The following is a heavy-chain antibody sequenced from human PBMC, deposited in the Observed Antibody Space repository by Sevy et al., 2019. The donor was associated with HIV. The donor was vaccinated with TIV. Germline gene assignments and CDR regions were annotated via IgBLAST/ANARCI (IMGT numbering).Heavy chain of an antibody. CDR3: ARGRYSYGMGAFDI. J-gene: IGHJ3*02. D-gene: IGHD5-18*01. Sequence: GGSLRLSCVVSGFTFSNYEINWVRQAPGKGLEWLSYISSSGSSIYYADSVKGRFTISRDNAKNSLYLQMSSLRAEDTAVYYCARGRYSYGMGAFDIWGQRTMVTVSS. CDR1: GFTFSNYE. CDR2: ISSSGSSI. V-gene: IGHV3-48*03.